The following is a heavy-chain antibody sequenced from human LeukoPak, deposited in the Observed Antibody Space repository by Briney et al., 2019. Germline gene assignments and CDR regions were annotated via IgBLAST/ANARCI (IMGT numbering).Heavy chain of an antibody. Sequence: SETLSLTCTVSGGSISSSSYYWGWIRQPPGKGLEWIGNIYYSGSTYYNPSLKSRVTISVDTSKNQFSLKLSSVTAADTAVYYCARRKKASRSYWYFDLWGRGTLVTVSS. V-gene: IGHV4-39*01. J-gene: IGHJ2*01. CDR1: GGSISSSSYY. CDR2: IYYSGST. CDR3: ARRKKASRSYWYFDL.